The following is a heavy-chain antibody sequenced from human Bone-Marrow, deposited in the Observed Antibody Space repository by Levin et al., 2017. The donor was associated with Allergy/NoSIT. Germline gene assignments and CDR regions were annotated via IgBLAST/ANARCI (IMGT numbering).Heavy chain of an antibody. J-gene: IGHJ3*02. D-gene: IGHD5-12*01. V-gene: IGHV3-7*03. CDR3: ARNLRGSSAYDAFDI. CDR1: GFTFRDYW. CDR2: IDQHGSQK. Sequence: GASVKVSCAAAGFTFRDYWMTWVRQTPGRGLEWVASIDQHGSQKYYVDSVKGRFTISRDNAKNSVDLQMNYLRDDDTAVYSCARNLRGSSAYDAFDIWGHGTMVTFSS.